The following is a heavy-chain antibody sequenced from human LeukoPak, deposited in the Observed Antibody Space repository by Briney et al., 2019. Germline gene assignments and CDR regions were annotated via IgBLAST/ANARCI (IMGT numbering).Heavy chain of an antibody. D-gene: IGHD6-19*01. J-gene: IGHJ4*02. Sequence: PGGSLRLSCAVSGFTFSSYAMGWVRQAPGQGLEWVSSISGSGGTTYYADSVKGRFTISRDNSKNTLFLQMNSLRAEDTAVYYCAKDFSGWYADDYWGQGTLVTVSS. CDR1: GFTFSSYA. CDR2: ISGSGGTT. V-gene: IGHV3-23*01. CDR3: AKDFSGWYADDY.